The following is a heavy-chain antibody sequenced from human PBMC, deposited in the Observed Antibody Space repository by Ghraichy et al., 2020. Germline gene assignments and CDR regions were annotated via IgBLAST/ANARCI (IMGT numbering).Heavy chain of an antibody. D-gene: IGHD3-3*01. Sequence: GGSLRLSCAASGFTFSSYWMHWVRQAPGKGLVWVSRINSDGSTTIYADSVKGRFTIPRDNAKNTLYLQMNSLKAEDTAVYYCARSGANFDYWGQGTLVTVSS. J-gene: IGHJ4*02. V-gene: IGHV3-74*01. CDR1: GFTFSSYW. CDR3: ARSGANFDY. CDR2: INSDGSTT.